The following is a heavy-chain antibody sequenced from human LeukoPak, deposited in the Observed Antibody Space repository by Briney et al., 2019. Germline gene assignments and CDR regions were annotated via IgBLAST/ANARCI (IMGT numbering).Heavy chain of an antibody. CDR2: IWYDGSNK. J-gene: IGHJ4*02. CDR1: GFTFSSYT. Sequence: PGGSLRLSCAASGFTFSSYTMHWVRQAPGKGLEWVAVIWYDGSNKYYADSVKGRFTISRDNSKNTLYLRVNSLRAEDTAMYYCARDRGGRWLRVYYFDFWGQGTLVTVSS. CDR3: ARDRGGRWLRVYYFDF. D-gene: IGHD5-24*01. V-gene: IGHV3-33*01.